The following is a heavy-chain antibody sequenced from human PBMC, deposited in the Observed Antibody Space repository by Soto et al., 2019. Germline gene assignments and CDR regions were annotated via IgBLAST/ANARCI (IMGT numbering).Heavy chain of an antibody. J-gene: IGHJ6*03. CDR1: GYSFTNYG. Sequence: QDQLVQSGVEVKKPGASVKVSCKASGYSFTNYGITWVQQAPGQGFEWMGWISAYNGNTNYAQKFQGRVTMTTDASTSTAYLELRSLRSDDTAVYYCARDRGVAPPVAGNTHYYYYMDVWGKGTTVTVSS. V-gene: IGHV1-18*01. CDR3: ARDRGVAPPVAGNTHYYYYMDV. CDR2: ISAYNGNT. D-gene: IGHD6-19*01.